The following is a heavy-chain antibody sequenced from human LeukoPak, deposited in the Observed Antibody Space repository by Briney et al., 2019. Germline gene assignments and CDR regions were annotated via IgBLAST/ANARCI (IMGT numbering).Heavy chain of an antibody. Sequence: GGSLRLSCAASGFTFSSNAMQWVRQAPGKGLEWVAVISHDGGNKYYTDSVKGRITISRDNSKNTLYLQMNSLRAEDTAVYYCAISGYDYDRAFDIWGRGTMVTVSS. D-gene: IGHD5-12*01. J-gene: IGHJ3*02. CDR1: GFTFSSNA. CDR2: ISHDGGNK. V-gene: IGHV3-30-3*01. CDR3: AISGYDYDRAFDI.